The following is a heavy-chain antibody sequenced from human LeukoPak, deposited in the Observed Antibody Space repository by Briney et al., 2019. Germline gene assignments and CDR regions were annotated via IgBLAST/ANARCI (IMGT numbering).Heavy chain of an antibody. Sequence: ASVKVSCKASGYTFTSYAMHWVRQAPGQRPEWMGWINAGNGNTKYSQKFQGRVTITRDTSASTAYMELSSLRSEDTAVYYCARDTNYYDSSGYAYNFDYWGQGTLVTVSS. D-gene: IGHD3-22*01. J-gene: IGHJ4*02. CDR2: INAGNGNT. CDR1: GYTFTSYA. V-gene: IGHV1-3*01. CDR3: ARDTNYYDSSGYAYNFDY.